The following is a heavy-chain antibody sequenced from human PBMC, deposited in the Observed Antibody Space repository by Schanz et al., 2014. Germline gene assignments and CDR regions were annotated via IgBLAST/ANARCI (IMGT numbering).Heavy chain of an antibody. D-gene: IGHD3-10*01. V-gene: IGHV3-23*04. CDR3: AKYRGYYRVSGSYRELEY. CDR1: RFTVTNAW. J-gene: IGHJ4*02. CDR2: ISGSGGST. Sequence: EAHLVESGGGLVKPGGSLTLSCAASRFTVTNAWMSWVRQAPGKGLEWVSAISGSGGSTYYADSVKGRFTISRDNSKNTLYLQMNSLRAEDTAVYYCAKYRGYYRVSGSYRELEYWGQGTLVTVSS.